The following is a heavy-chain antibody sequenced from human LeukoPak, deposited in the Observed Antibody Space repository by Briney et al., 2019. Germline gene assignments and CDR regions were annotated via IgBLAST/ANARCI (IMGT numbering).Heavy chain of an antibody. CDR3: ARLGGTNWYNWFDP. Sequence: SETLSLTCTVSGGSISSYYWSWIRQPAGRGLEWIGRVYPTGSTNFSPSLKSRVTMSIDTSKNQFSLNLSSVTAADTAVYYCARLGGTNWYNWFDPWGQGTLVTVSS. CDR1: GGSISSYY. D-gene: IGHD1-1*01. J-gene: IGHJ5*02. CDR2: VYPTGST. V-gene: IGHV4-4*07.